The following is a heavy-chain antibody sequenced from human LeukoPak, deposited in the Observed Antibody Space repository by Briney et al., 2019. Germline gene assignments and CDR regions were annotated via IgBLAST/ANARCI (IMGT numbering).Heavy chain of an antibody. Sequence: SETLSLTCSVSGSSISSYYWSWIRQPPGKGLEWIGYIYYTGSTNYNSSLKSRATISVDTSKNQFSLKLSSVTAADTAVYYCARVGSYDILTGYYYYMDVWGKGTTVTVSS. V-gene: IGHV4-59*01. CDR1: GSSISSYY. D-gene: IGHD3-9*01. CDR2: IYYTGST. J-gene: IGHJ6*03. CDR3: ARVGSYDILTGYYYYMDV.